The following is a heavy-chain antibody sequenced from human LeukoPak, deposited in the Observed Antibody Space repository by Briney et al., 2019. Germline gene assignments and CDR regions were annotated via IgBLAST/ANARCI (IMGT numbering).Heavy chain of an antibody. CDR2: IKQDGSEK. CDR3: ARDRGHSGTYRLFDY. D-gene: IGHD1-26*01. Sequence: PGGSLRLSCAASGFTFSSYWMSWVRQAPGKGLEWVANIKQDGSEKYYVDSVKGRFTISRDNAKNSLYLQMNSLRAEDTAVYYCARDRGHSGTYRLFDYWGQGTLVTVSS. J-gene: IGHJ4*02. V-gene: IGHV3-7*01. CDR1: GFTFSSYW.